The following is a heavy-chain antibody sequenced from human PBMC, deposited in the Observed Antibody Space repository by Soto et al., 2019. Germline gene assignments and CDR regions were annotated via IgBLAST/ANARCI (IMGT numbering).Heavy chain of an antibody. Sequence: GGSLRLSCAASGFTFSSYAMSWVRQAPGKGLEWVSAISGSGGSTYYADSVKGRFTISRDNSKNTLYLQMNSLRAEDTAVYYCAKRGGDYDSYYYYYYMDVWGKGTTVTVSS. D-gene: IGHD4-17*01. CDR1: GFTFSSYA. J-gene: IGHJ6*03. CDR3: AKRGGDYDSYYYYYYMDV. V-gene: IGHV3-23*01. CDR2: ISGSGGST.